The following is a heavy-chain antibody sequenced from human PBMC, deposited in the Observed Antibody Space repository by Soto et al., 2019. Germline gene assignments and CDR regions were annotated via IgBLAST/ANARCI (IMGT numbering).Heavy chain of an antibody. D-gene: IGHD3-22*01. CDR2: IWYDGSNK. CDR1: GFTFSSYG. V-gene: IGHV3-33*01. J-gene: IGHJ4*02. Sequence: QVQLVESGGGVVQPGRSLRLSCAASGFTFSSYGMHWVRQAPGKGLDWVAIIWYDGSNKYYADSVKGRFTISRDNSKNTLYLQMNSLRAEDTAVYYCARDLHVSSGYWAYYFDYWGQGTLVTVSS. CDR3: ARDLHVSSGYWAYYFDY.